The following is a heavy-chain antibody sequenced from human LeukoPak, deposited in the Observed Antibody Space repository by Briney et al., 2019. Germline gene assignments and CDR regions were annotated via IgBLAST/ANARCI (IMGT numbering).Heavy chain of an antibody. V-gene: IGHV1-46*01. CDR3: ARYEWFGELRHYGMDV. J-gene: IGHJ6*02. CDR2: INPSGGST. CDR1: GYTFTSYY. Sequence: ASVKVSCKASGYTFTSYYMHWVRQAPGQGLEWMGIINPSGGSTSYAQKFQGRVTMTRDTSTSTVYMELSSLRSEDTAVYYCARYEWFGELRHYGMDVWGQGTTVTVSS. D-gene: IGHD3-10*01.